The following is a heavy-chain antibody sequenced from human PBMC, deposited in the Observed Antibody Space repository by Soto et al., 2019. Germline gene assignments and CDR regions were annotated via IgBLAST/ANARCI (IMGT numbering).Heavy chain of an antibody. CDR3: ARALYYSASSGSPDI. CDR1: GFTFSSYA. Sequence: GGSLRLSCAASGFTFSSYAMHWVRQAPGKGLEWVAVISYDGSNKYYADSVKGRFTISRDNSKNTLYLQMNSLRAEDTAVYYCARALYYSASSGSPDIWGQGPLVTLSS. CDR2: ISYDGSNK. D-gene: IGHD3-22*01. J-gene: IGHJ3*02. V-gene: IGHV3-30-3*01.